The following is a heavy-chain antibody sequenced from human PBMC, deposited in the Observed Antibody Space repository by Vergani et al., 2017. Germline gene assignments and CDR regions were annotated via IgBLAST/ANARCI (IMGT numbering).Heavy chain of an antibody. D-gene: IGHD5-24*01. V-gene: IGHV3-30*07. CDR3: AKEYGCLATISGDFGY. CDR2: ISYDGSNK. J-gene: IGHJ4*02. CDR1: GFTFSSYA. Sequence: QVQLVESGGGVVQPGRSLRLSCAASGFTFSSYAMHWVRQAPGKGLEWVAVISYDGSNKYYADSVKGRFTISRDNTTNTLYPKMNSLRAENTAMYYCAKEYGCLATISGDFGYWGQGTLVTVSS.